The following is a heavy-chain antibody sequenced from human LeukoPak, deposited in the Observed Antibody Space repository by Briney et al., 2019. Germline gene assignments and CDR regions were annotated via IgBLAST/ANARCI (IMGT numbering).Heavy chain of an antibody. CDR1: GYTFTDYY. CDR3: AIRRRSGWPFDF. D-gene: IGHD6-19*01. J-gene: IGHJ4*02. Sequence: ASVKVSCKASGYTFTDYYIHWVRQAPGQGFEWMGWVSPSSGGTLYAQEFQGRVTLTRDTSISTAYMELSSLRSDDTAVYFCAIRRRSGWPFDFWGQGSLVTVSS. CDR2: VSPSSGGT. V-gene: IGHV1-2*02.